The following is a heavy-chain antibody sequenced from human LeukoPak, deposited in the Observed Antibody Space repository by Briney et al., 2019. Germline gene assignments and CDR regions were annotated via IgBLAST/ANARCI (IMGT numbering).Heavy chain of an antibody. J-gene: IGHJ6*02. Sequence: GESLKISCKGSGYSFTSYWIGWVRQMPGKGLEWMGIIYPGDSDTRYSPSFQGQVTISADKSISTAYLQWSSLKASDTAMYYCATCGTTGSPGDYYYYGMDVWGQGTTVTVSS. V-gene: IGHV5-51*01. CDR2: IYPGDSDT. CDR3: ATCGTTGSPGDYYYYGMDV. CDR1: GYSFTSYW. D-gene: IGHD1-1*01.